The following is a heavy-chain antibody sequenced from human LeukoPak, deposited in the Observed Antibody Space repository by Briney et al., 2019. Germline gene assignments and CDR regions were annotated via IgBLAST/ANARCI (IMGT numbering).Heavy chain of an antibody. J-gene: IGHJ6*03. CDR3: ATSGDPRGYYYYYMDV. CDR1: GFTFSSHA. Sequence: GGSLRLSCAASGFTFSSHAMSWVRQAPGKGLEWVSGISSSGGSTYYADSVKGRFTISRDNSKNTLYLQMDSLRAEDTAVYYCATSGDPRGYYYYYMDVWGKGTTVTVSS. D-gene: IGHD4-17*01. CDR2: ISSSGGST. V-gene: IGHV3-23*01.